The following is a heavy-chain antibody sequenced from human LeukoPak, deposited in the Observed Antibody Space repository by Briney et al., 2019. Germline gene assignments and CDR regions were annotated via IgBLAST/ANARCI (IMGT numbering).Heavy chain of an antibody. Sequence: PGGSLRLSCAVSGFTFINYDMSWVRQAPGKGLEWVSTISASGGSTFYGDSVRGRFTISRDNSKNTLYLQMNSLRAEDTAVFYCARMAAILDYWGQGTLVTVSS. CDR1: GFTFINYD. CDR3: ARMAAILDY. CDR2: ISASGGST. D-gene: IGHD5-24*01. V-gene: IGHV3-23*01. J-gene: IGHJ4*02.